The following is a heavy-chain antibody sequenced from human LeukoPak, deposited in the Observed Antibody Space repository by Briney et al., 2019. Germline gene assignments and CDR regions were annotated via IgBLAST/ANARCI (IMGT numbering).Heavy chain of an antibody. CDR3: AKDMIGYYRPFEN. D-gene: IGHD3-9*01. V-gene: IGHV3-23*01. CDR1: GFIFSTCA. Sequence: GGSLRLSCAASGFIFSTCAMSWVRQAPGKGLEWVSTISGSGSHTNYTDSVKGRFSISRDNSKNMLYLQMNSLRVEDTAVYYCAKDMIGYYRPFENWGQGTLVTVSS. CDR2: ISGSGSHT. J-gene: IGHJ4*02.